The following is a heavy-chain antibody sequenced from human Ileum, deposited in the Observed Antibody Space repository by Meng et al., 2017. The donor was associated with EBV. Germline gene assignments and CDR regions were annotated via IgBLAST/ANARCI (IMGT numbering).Heavy chain of an antibody. J-gene: IGHJ4*02. CDR2: VYPSGTP. Sequence: VQRQEPGPRLVRPAGTLSLTCTVSGDSCSGSYWWRWVRQSPEKGLEWIGEVYPSGTPYYNPSLKSRVTISLDKSRNQFSLNLIHVTAADAAVYYCARDAFQYASGIPAHWGQGTLVTVSS. CDR3: ARDAFQYASGIPAH. CDR1: GDSCSGSYW. D-gene: IGHD3-16*01. V-gene: IGHV4-4*02.